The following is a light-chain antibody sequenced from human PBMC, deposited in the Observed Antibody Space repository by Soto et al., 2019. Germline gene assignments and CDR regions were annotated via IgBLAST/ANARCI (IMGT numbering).Light chain of an antibody. Sequence: EIVLTQSPGTLSLSPGERATLSCRASQSVSSSYLAWYQQKPGQAPRLLISGASTRATGIPARFSGSGSGTQFTLTISSLQSEDFAVYYCQQYNNWPPAWTFGQGTKVDIK. V-gene: IGKV3-15*01. CDR2: GAS. CDR3: QQYNNWPPAWT. CDR1: QSVSSSY. J-gene: IGKJ1*01.